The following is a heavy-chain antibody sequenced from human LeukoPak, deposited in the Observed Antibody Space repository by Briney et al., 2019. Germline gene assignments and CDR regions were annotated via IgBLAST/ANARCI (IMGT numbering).Heavy chain of an antibody. J-gene: IGHJ4*02. V-gene: IGHV3-74*01. CDR3: ARDRGYSYGYGNDY. D-gene: IGHD5-18*01. Sequence: GGSLRLSCAASGFTFSSYWMHWVRQAPGKGLVWVSRINSDGSSTSYADSVKGRFTISRDNAKNTLYLQMNSLGAEDTAVYYCARDRGYSYGYGNDYWGQGTLVTVSS. CDR1: GFTFSSYW. CDR2: INSDGSST.